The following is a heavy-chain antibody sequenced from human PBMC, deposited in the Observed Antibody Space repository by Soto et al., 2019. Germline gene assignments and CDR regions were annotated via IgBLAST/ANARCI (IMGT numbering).Heavy chain of an antibody. D-gene: IGHD6-13*01. Sequence: QVQLVESGGGVVQPGRSLRLSCAASGFTFSSYAMHWVRQAPGKGLEWVAVISYDGSNKYYADSVKGRFTISRDNSKLTLYLQMNGLRAEDTAVYYCARERLQQLVLSTCYGMDVWGQGTTVTVSS. V-gene: IGHV3-30-3*01. CDR2: ISYDGSNK. J-gene: IGHJ6*02. CDR1: GFTFSSYA. CDR3: ARERLQQLVLSTCYGMDV.